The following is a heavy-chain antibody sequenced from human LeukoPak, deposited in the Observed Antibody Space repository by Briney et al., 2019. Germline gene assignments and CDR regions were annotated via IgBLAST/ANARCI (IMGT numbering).Heavy chain of an antibody. Sequence: GGSLRLSCAASGFIFSSYSMSWVRQAPGKGLEWVSVITGSGGNTYYADSVKGRFTISKDNSKNTVYLQMSSLGVDDTAVYYCAKAASSSWPSYYYGMDVWGQGTTVTVSS. V-gene: IGHV3-23*01. CDR1: GFIFSSYS. CDR2: ITGSGGNT. J-gene: IGHJ6*02. D-gene: IGHD6-13*01. CDR3: AKAASSSWPSYYYGMDV.